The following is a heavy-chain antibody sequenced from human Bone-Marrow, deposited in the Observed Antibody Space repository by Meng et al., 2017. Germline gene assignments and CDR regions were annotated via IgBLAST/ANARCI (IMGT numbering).Heavy chain of an antibody. CDR3: ARAAYDIWSGYAP. CDR2: INHSGST. J-gene: IGHJ5*02. Sequence: PLQQWGAGLVKPSESLSHTCAVYGGSFRCYYWSWIRQPPGKGLEWIGEINHSGSTNYTPSLKSRVTISVDKSKNQFSLKLSSVTAADTAVYYCARAAYDIWSGYAPWGQGSLVTVSS. CDR1: GGSFRCYY. V-gene: IGHV4-34*01. D-gene: IGHD3-3*01.